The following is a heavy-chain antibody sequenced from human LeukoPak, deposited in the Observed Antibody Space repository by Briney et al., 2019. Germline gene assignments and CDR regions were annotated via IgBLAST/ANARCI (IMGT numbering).Heavy chain of an antibody. CDR1: GGSISSYY. V-gene: IGHV4-4*07. Sequence: PSETLSLTCTVSGGSISSYYWSWLRQPAGKGLEWLGRIYTSGSTNYNPSLKSRVTMSVGTSKNQFSLKLSSVTAADTAVYYCARGMRYSGSPGGYMDVWGKGTTATASS. CDR3: ARGMRYSGSPGGYMDV. CDR2: IYTSGST. J-gene: IGHJ6*03. D-gene: IGHD1-26*01.